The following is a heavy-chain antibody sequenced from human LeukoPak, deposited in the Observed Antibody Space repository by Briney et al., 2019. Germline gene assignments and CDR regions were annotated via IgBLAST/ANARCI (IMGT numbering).Heavy chain of an antibody. CDR3: ARGAYCSGGRCPGAFDI. D-gene: IGHD2-15*01. V-gene: IGHV3-33*01. CDR2: IWYDGSNK. Sequence: GGSLRLSCAASGFTFSNYAMYWVRQAPGKGLEWVTIIWYDGSNKNYADSVKGRFTISRDNSKNTQYLQMNSLRAEDTAVYYCARGAYCSGGRCPGAFDIWGQGTMVTVSS. J-gene: IGHJ3*02. CDR1: GFTFSNYA.